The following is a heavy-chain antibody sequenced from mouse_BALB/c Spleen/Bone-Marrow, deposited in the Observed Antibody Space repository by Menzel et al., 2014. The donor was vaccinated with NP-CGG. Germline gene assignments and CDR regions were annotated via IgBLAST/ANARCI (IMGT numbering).Heavy chain of an antibody. CDR2: INPTSGYT. V-gene: IGHV1-7*01. Sequence: QVQLQQSGPELAKPGASVKMSCRASGYTFTSYWMNWVKQRPVQGLEWIGYINPTSGYTEYNQKFKDKATLTTDKSSSTAYMQLSSLTSEDSAVYYRTTGGNDWFAYWGQGTLVTVSA. D-gene: IGHD2-1*01. CDR1: GYTFTSYW. CDR3: TTGGNDWFAY. J-gene: IGHJ3*01.